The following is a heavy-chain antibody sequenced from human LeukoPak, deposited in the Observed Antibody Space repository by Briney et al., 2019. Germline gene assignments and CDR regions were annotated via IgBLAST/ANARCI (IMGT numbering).Heavy chain of an antibody. J-gene: IGHJ6*02. CDR3: ASGIKGYCSSTSCLYYYYGMDV. Sequence: SVTVSCKASGGTFISYAISWVRQAPGQGLEWMGGIIPIFGTANYAQKFQGRVTITADESTSTAYMELSSLRSEDTAVYYCASGIKGYCSSTSCLYYYYGMDVWGQGTTVTVSS. CDR2: IIPIFGTA. D-gene: IGHD2-2*01. V-gene: IGHV1-69*13. CDR1: GGTFISYA.